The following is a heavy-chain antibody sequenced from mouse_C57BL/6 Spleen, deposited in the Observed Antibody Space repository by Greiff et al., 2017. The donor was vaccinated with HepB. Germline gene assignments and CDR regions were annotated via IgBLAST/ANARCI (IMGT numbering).Heavy chain of an antibody. V-gene: IGHV1-22*01. CDR3: ARPGWPFYYFDY. CDR1: GYTFTDYN. D-gene: IGHD1-1*02. CDR2: INPNNGGT. Sequence: VQLQQSGPELVKPGASVKMSCKASGYTFTDYNMHWVKQSHGKSLEWIGYINPNNGGTSYNQKFKGKATFTVKKSYSPAYMELRSLTSEDAAVDYCARPGWPFYYFDYWGQGTTLTVSS. J-gene: IGHJ2*01.